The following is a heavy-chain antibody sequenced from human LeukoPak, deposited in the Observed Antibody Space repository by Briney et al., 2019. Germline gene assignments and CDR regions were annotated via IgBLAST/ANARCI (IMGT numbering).Heavy chain of an antibody. CDR3: ARDIQDPRDYYDSSGYTLDY. CDR2: IRYDGSNK. V-gene: IGHV3-30*02. CDR1: GFTFSSYG. D-gene: IGHD3-22*01. J-gene: IGHJ4*02. Sequence: AGGSLRLSCAASGFTFSSYGMHWVRQAPGNGLEWVAFIRYDGSNKYYADSVKGRFTISRDNSKNTLYLQMSSLRSEDTAVYYCARDIQDPRDYYDSSGYTLDYWGQGTLVTVSS.